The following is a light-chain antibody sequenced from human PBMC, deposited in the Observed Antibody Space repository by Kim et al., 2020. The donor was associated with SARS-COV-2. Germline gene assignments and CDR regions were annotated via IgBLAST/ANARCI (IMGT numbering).Light chain of an antibody. J-gene: IGKJ5*01. Sequence: ASVGDKVTISWRPSQDSRNDLGWYQQSPGRAPKRLIYGASSLQSGGPSRFSGSGSGTEFTLTISSLQPEDFATYFCLQHNTYPITFGQGTRLEIK. CDR3: LQHNTYPIT. CDR1: QDSRND. V-gene: IGKV1-17*01. CDR2: GAS.